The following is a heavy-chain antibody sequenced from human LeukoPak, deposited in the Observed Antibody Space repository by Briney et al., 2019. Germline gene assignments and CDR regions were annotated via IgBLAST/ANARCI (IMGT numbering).Heavy chain of an antibody. CDR1: GGSFSSYY. CDR3: ARDHYYDSSGYSYRRRLTNAFDI. Sequence: SETLSLTCAVYGGSFSSYYWSWIRQPPGKGLEWIGEINRSGSTNYNPSLKSRVTISVDTSKNQFPLKLSSVTAADTAVYYCARDHYYDSSGYSYRRRLTNAFDIWGQGTMVTVSS. V-gene: IGHV4-34*01. D-gene: IGHD3-22*01. CDR2: INRSGST. J-gene: IGHJ3*02.